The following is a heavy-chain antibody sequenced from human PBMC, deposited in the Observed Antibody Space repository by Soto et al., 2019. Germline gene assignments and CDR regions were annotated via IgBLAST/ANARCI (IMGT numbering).Heavy chain of an antibody. D-gene: IGHD6-19*01. CDR3: ASVPRYSSGSFDY. CDR1: GGSISTYY. J-gene: IGHJ4*02. Sequence: PSETLSLTCTVPGGSISTYYWSWIRQPPGKGLEWIGYIYYDGSTSYNPSLRSRVTISVDTSKNQFSLILSSVTAADTAAYYCASVPRYSSGSFDYWGQGTLVTVSS. CDR2: IYYDGST. V-gene: IGHV4-59*01.